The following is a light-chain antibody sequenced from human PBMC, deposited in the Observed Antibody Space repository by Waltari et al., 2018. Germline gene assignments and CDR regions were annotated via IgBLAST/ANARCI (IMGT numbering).Light chain of an antibody. J-gene: IGLJ3*02. V-gene: IGLV1-47*01. CDR1: SFNIGGNY. Sequence: QTVLTQPPSVSGTPGQRVTISCSGSSFNIGGNYVYWFQQLPGTAPKLLIYRNDERPSGVPDRSVGSKSGTSAALAISGLRSEDEAHYYCAAWDDSLSASLFGGGTKLTVL. CDR2: RND. CDR3: AAWDDSLSASL.